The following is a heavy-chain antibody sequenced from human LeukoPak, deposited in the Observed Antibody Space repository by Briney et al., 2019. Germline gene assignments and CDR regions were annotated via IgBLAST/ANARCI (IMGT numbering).Heavy chain of an antibody. CDR1: GFTVSSNY. D-gene: IGHD1-1*01. V-gene: IGHV3-66*01. CDR2: IYSGGST. Sequence: GGSLRLSCAASGFTVSSNYMSWVRQAPGKGLEWVSVIYSGGSTYYADSVKGRFTISRDNSKNTLYLQMTDLRVEDTAIYYCARGAHSSNWPGIDYWGQGTLVTVSS. J-gene: IGHJ4*02. CDR3: ARGAHSSNWPGIDY.